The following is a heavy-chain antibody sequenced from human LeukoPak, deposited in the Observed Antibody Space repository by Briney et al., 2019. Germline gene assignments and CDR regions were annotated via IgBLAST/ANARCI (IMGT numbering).Heavy chain of an antibody. CDR3: ARRASGWYPEGIDY. V-gene: IGHV4-39*01. CDR1: GGSISSSSYY. D-gene: IGHD6-19*01. Sequence: SETLSLTCTVSGGSISSSSYYWGWIRQPPGKGLEWIGSIYYSGSTYYNPSLKSRVTISVDTSKNQFSLKLSSVTAADTAVYYCARRASGWYPEGIDYWGQGTLVTVSS. J-gene: IGHJ4*02. CDR2: IYYSGST.